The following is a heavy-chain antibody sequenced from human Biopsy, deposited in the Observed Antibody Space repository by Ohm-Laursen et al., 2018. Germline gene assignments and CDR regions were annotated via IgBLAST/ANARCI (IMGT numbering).Heavy chain of an antibody. CDR1: GGSISNNNYY. CDR3: ARDYDTSGYYYVS. J-gene: IGHJ5*02. D-gene: IGHD3-22*01. CDR2: IFYRGST. V-gene: IGHV4-39*01. Sequence: TLSLTCTVSGGSISNNNYYWGWIRQPPGKGLEWIGSIFYRGSTHYKPSLKSRVNISVDTSKNQFSLKLNSVTAADTAVYYCARDYDTSGYYYVSWGQGTLVTVSS.